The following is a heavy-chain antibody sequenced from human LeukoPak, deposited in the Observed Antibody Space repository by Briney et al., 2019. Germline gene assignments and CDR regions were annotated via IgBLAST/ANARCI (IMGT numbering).Heavy chain of an antibody. CDR3: ARARIAARRAFDI. CDR2: IIPIFGTA. J-gene: IGHJ3*02. D-gene: IGHD6-6*01. V-gene: IGHV1-69*05. CDR1: GGTFSSYA. Sequence: ASVKVSCKASGGTFSSYAVSWVRQAPGQGLEWMGRIIPIFGTANYAQKFQGRVTITTDESTSTAYMELSSLRSEDTAVYHCARARIAARRAFDIWGQGTMVTVSS.